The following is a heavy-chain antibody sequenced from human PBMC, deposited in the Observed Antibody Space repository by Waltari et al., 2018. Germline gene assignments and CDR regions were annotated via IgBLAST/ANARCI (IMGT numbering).Heavy chain of an antibody. Sequence: QVQLVQSGAEVKKPGASVKVSCKAFGYTFTNYDINWVRQATGQGLEWMGWMNPNGGNTAFAQKFQGRLTMTRNTAISTVYMELSILRSEDTAVYYCARKGDYYDNSVDGWFDPWGQGTLVTVSS. CDR2: MNPNGGNT. V-gene: IGHV1-8*01. CDR1: GYTFTNYD. CDR3: ARKGDYYDNSVDGWFDP. D-gene: IGHD3-22*01. J-gene: IGHJ5*02.